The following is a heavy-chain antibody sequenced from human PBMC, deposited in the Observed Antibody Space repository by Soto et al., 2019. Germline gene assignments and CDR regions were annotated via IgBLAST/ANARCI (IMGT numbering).Heavy chain of an antibody. CDR2: ISVSDPGT. CDR3: TKGTWLDI. D-gene: IGHD6-19*01. CDR1: GFTFGSHD. J-gene: IGHJ3*02. Sequence: EVQLLESGGGLEQPGGSLRLSCVASGFTFGSHDMSWVRQAPGKALEWVSSISVSDPGTYYADSVKGRFTTSRDISKNTLFLQMDSLRAEDTALYYCTKGTWLDIWGQGTMVTVSS. V-gene: IGHV3-23*01.